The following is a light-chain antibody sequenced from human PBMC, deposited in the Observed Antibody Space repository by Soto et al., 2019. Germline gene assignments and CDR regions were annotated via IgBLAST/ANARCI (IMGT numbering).Light chain of an antibody. Sequence: QSALTQRPSASGSPGQSVTISCTGTRSDVGGYNYVSWYQHHPDKVPKLMIYEVTKRPSGVHDHFSGSKSGNTASLTVSGLQAEDEPEYYCSSYTSNYIVVLGGGTQLTVL. CDR1: RSDVGGYNY. CDR3: SSYTSNYIVV. J-gene: IGLJ2*01. CDR2: EVT. V-gene: IGLV2-8*01.